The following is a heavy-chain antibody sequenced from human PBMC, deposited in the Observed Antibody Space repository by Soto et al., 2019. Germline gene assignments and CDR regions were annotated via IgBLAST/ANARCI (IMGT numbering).Heavy chain of an antibody. CDR2: INHSGST. CDR1: GGSFSGYY. CDR3: ARGLRYGGYVGFGTPNNWFDP. V-gene: IGHV4-34*01. Sequence: QVQLQQWGAGLLKPSETLSLTCAVYGGSFSGYYWSWIRQPPGKGLEWIGEINHSGSTNYNPSLKARVTLSVDTSKNQVSLKLSSVTAADTAVYYCARGLRYGGYVGFGTPNNWFDPWGQGTLVTVSS. D-gene: IGHD4-17*01. J-gene: IGHJ5*02.